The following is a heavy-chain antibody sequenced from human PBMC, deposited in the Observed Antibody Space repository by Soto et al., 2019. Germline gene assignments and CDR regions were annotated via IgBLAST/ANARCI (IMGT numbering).Heavy chain of an antibody. V-gene: IGHV2-26*01. Sequence: ASGPTLVNPTQTLTLTCTFSGFSLITSGMHVSWIRQSPGKALEWLAHIFSSGDKSYSTSLDRRLTISKDTSKSQVVLTMTNLDPVDSGTYYCALIKDCSRTDCFLASFDPWGQGTLVTVSS. D-gene: IGHD2-2*01. CDR2: IFSSGDK. CDR1: GFSLITSGMH. J-gene: IGHJ5*02. CDR3: ALIKDCSRTDCFLASFDP.